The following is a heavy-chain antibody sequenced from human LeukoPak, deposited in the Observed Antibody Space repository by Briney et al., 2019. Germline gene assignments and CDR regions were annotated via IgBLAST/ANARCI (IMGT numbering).Heavy chain of an antibody. CDR2: ISSSSYI. J-gene: IGHJ6*02. V-gene: IGHV3-21*01. Sequence: GGSLRLSCAASGFTFSSYSMNWVRQAPGKGLEWVSSISSSSYIYYADSVKGRFTISRDNAKNSLYLQMNSLRAEDTAVYYCASIAVAASPFSHGMDVWGQGTTVTVSS. D-gene: IGHD6-19*01. CDR3: ASIAVAASPFSHGMDV. CDR1: GFTFSSYS.